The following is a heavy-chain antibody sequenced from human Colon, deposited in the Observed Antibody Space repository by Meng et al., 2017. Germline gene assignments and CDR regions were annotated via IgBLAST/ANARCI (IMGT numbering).Heavy chain of an antibody. V-gene: IGHV4-4*02. J-gene: IGHJ4*02. D-gene: IGHD2-8*01. CDR1: GGSITTNNW. CDR3: ARGGGCVNGVCGSLDY. CDR2: IHPSGGT. Sequence: VQPEGSGPGRVKPSGTLSLTCAVSGGSITTNNWWSWVRQPPGKGLEWIGEIHPSGGTNYNPSLKSRVTMSIDNSKRQFSLNLSSVTAADTAVYYCARGGGCVNGVCGSLDYWGQGTLVTVSS.